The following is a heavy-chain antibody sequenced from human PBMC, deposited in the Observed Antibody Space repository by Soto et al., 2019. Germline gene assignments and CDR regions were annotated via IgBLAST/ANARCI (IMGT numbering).Heavy chain of an antibody. J-gene: IGHJ4*02. CDR1: GFTFSSYG. Sequence: PGGSLRLSCAASGFTFSSYGMHWVRQAPGKGLEWVAVISYDGSNKYYADSVKGRFTISRDNSKNTLYLQMNSLRAEDTAVYYCAKERTAEYYFDYWGQGTPVTVSS. V-gene: IGHV3-30*18. CDR3: AKERTAEYYFDY. D-gene: IGHD1-1*01. CDR2: ISYDGSNK.